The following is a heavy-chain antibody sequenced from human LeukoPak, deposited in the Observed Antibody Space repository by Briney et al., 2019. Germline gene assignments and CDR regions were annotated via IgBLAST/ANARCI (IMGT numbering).Heavy chain of an antibody. CDR2: INHSGST. CDR3: ARGLRYYYGSGSYYNVYYFDY. Sequence: SETLSLTCAVYGGSFSGYYWSWIRQPPGKGLEWIGEINHSGSTNYNPSLKSRVTISVDTSKNQFSLKLSSVTAADTAVYYCARGLRYYYGSGSYYNVYYFDYWGQGTLVTVSS. J-gene: IGHJ4*02. CDR1: GGSFSGYY. D-gene: IGHD3-10*01. V-gene: IGHV4-34*01.